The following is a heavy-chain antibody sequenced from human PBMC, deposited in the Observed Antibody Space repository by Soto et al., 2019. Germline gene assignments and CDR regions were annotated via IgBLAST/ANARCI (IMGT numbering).Heavy chain of an antibody. J-gene: IGHJ4*02. Sequence: EVRLLESGGALVKPGGSLRLSCATSGLTFSNYAMSWVRQAPGGGLEWVSSMSGSSSTTYYTDSVRGRFTISRDRSKNTLYLQMSRLRAEDTALYYCAKNQERELPRVIDFWGQGTLVTVSS. CDR1: GLTFSNYA. CDR3: AKNQERELPRVIDF. V-gene: IGHV3-23*01. CDR2: MSGSSSTT. D-gene: IGHD1-7*01.